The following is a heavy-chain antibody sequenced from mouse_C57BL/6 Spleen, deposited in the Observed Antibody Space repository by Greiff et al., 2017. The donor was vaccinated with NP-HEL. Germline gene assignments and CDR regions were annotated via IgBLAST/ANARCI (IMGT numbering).Heavy chain of an antibody. CDR1: GFNIKDYY. D-gene: IGHD1-1*01. Sequence: VQLQQSGAELVKPGASVKLSCTASGFNIKDYYMHWVKQRTEQGLEWIGRIDPEAGETKYAPKFQGKATITADTSSNTAYLQLSSLTSEDTAVYYCASSITTVVATNFDYWGQGTTLTVSS. CDR2: IDPEAGET. CDR3: ASSITTVVATNFDY. J-gene: IGHJ2*01. V-gene: IGHV14-2*01.